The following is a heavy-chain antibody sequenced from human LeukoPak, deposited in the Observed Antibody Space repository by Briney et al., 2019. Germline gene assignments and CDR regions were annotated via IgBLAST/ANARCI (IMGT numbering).Heavy chain of an antibody. V-gene: IGHV4-59*01. CDR1: GGSISSYY. J-gene: IGHJ4*02. Sequence: PSETLSLTCTVSGGSISSYYWSWIRQPPGKGLEWIGYIYYSGSTNYNPSLKSQVTISVDTSKNQFSLKLSSVTAADTAVYYCASGPDAAMVTPGKFDYWGQGTLVTVSS. CDR3: ASGPDAAMVTPGKFDY. D-gene: IGHD5-18*01. CDR2: IYYSGST.